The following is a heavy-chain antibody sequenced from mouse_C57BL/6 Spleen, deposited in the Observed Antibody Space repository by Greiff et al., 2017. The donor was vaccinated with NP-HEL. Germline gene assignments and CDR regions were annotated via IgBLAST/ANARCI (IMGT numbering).Heavy chain of an antibody. CDR1: GYAFSSSW. J-gene: IGHJ4*01. CDR3: ARGVTMTYYAMDY. CDR2: IYPGDGDT. D-gene: IGHD2-1*01. Sequence: QVTLKESGPELVKPGASVKISCTASGYAFSSSWMNWVKQRPGKGLVWIGRIYPGDGDTNYNGTFKGKATLTADKSSSTAYMQHSSLTSEDYAVYFCARGVTMTYYAMDYWGQGTSVTVSS. V-gene: IGHV1-82*01.